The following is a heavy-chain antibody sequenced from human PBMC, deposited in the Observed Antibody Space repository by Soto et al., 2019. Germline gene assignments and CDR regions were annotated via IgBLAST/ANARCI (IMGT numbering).Heavy chain of an antibody. CDR3: AKDKGVFNWATSYFDY. CDR2: INAGNGNT. D-gene: IGHD1-1*01. J-gene: IGHJ4*02. Sequence: ASVKVSCKASGYTFTSYAMHWVRQAPGQRLEWMGWINAGNGNTKYYTDSVKGRFTISRDNSKNTLFLQMNSPRPEDTAVYYCAKDKGVFNWATSYFDYWGQGALVTVSS. V-gene: IGHV1-3*01. CDR1: GYTFTSYA.